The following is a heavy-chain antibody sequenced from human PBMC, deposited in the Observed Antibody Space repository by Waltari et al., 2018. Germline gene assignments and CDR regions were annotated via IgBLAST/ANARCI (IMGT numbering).Heavy chain of an antibody. V-gene: IGHV4-39*01. CDR3: ARGLCADVANCYSGTNNFFDP. J-gene: IGHJ5*02. D-gene: IGHD2-15*01. CDR2: ILYSGTT. Sequence: QLQLQESGPGLVKPSETLSLTCVVSGGSIRVNHYSWGWLRQPPGKGLEWIASILYSGTTYYNPSLMRRVSISVDTSQNQFSLRLSSLTAADTAIYYCARGLCADVANCYSGTNNFFDPWGQGTLVTVSS. CDR1: GGSIRVNHYS.